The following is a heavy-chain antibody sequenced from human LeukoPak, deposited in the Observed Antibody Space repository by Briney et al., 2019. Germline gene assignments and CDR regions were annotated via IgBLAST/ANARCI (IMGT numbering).Heavy chain of an antibody. CDR3: AGVDGLSGKYSFDY. Sequence: GSLRLSCAAPGFTFSRYDMHWVRQSIGRGLEWVSAIGTAGDSCYPDSVKGRFTISRENAKNSLYLQMNSLRAGDTAVYFCAGVDGLSGKYSFDYWGQGTLVTVSS. J-gene: IGHJ4*02. V-gene: IGHV3-13*01. CDR2: IGTAGDS. CDR1: GFTFSRYD. D-gene: IGHD1-26*01.